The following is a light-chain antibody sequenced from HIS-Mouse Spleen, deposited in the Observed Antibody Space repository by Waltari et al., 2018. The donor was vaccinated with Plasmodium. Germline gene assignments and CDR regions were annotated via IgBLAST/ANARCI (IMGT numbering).Light chain of an antibody. Sequence: QSALPQPRSVSGSPGQSVTISCTGTSSDVGGYNYVSWYQPHPGKAPKLMIYDVSKRPSGVPDRFSGSKSGNTASLTISGLQAEDEADYYCCSYAGSYTLVFGGGTKLTVL. CDR1: SSDVGGYNY. CDR2: DVS. J-gene: IGLJ3*02. V-gene: IGLV2-11*01. CDR3: CSYAGSYTLV.